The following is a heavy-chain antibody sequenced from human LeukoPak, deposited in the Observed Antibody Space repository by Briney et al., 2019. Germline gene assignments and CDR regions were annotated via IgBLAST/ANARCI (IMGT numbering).Heavy chain of an antibody. J-gene: IGHJ3*02. V-gene: IGHV4-59*01. D-gene: IGHD6-13*01. CDR1: GGSISSYY. Sequence: SETLSLTCTVSGGSISSYYWSWIRQPPGKGLEWIGYIYYTGNTNHNPSLKSRVTISVDTSKNQFSLKLSSVTAADTAVYYCTRGGYRSSWYEAGGAFDIWGQGTMVTVSS. CDR2: IYYTGNT. CDR3: TRGGYRSSWYEAGGAFDI.